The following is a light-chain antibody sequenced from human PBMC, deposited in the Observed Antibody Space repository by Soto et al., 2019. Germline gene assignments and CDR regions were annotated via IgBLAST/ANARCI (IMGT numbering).Light chain of an antibody. J-gene: IGLJ3*02. CDR1: GSNIGTNT. CDR2: SDN. CDR3: AAWDVSFVV. V-gene: IGLV1-44*01. Sequence: QSVLTQPPSASGTPGQWVTISCSGSGSNIGTNTVTWYQQLPGAAPRLLMYSDNQRPSGVPARFSGSKSGTSASLAISGLQSEDEADYYCAAWDVSFVVFGGGTKLSVL.